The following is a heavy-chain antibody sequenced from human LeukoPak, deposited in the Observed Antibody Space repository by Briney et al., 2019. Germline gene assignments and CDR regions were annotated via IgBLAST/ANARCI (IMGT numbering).Heavy chain of an antibody. Sequence: SETLSLTCTVSGGSISSGGYYWSWIRQHPGKGLGRIGYIYYSGSTYYNPSLKSRVTISVDTSKNQFSLKLSSVTAADTAVYYCARDPGSGFDIWGQGTMVTVSS. V-gene: IGHV4-31*03. CDR3: ARDPGSGFDI. D-gene: IGHD3-10*01. J-gene: IGHJ3*02. CDR1: GGSISSGGYY. CDR2: IYYSGST.